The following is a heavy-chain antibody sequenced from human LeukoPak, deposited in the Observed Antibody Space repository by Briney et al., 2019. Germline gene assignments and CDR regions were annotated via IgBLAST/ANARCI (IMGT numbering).Heavy chain of an antibody. V-gene: IGHV3-23*01. D-gene: IGHD3-16*01. Sequence: GGSLRLSRAASGLSFSTFAMSWVRRGPARGLEWVSSIRANGETFYADSVKGRFTLSSDSSRNTVYLQLNNLRVEDTARYYCARASWVSSTDAVRWGQGTLVTVSS. J-gene: IGHJ4*02. CDR1: GLSFSTFA. CDR2: IRANGET. CDR3: ARASWVSSTDAVR.